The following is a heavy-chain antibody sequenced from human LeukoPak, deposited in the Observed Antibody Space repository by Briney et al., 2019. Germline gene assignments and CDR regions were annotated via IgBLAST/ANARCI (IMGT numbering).Heavy chain of an antibody. CDR1: GFTFNTFN. V-gene: IGHV3-21*01. D-gene: IGHD3-9*01. J-gene: IGHJ4*02. Sequence: PGGSLRLSCAASGFTFNTFNMNWVRQAPGKGLEWVSSITSGGDYIYYADSVKGRFTTSRDNAKNSLSLQLNSLRVEDTAVYYCARGHYDVLAASYKWTPDYWGQGTLVSVSS. CDR2: ITSGGDYI. CDR3: ARGHYDVLAASYKWTPDY.